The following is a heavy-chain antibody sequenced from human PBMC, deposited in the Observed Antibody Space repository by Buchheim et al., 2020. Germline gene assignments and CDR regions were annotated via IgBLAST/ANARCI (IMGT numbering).Heavy chain of an antibody. CDR3: ATVEQQLTIYYYYGMDV. CDR2: IWYDGSNK. D-gene: IGHD6-13*01. V-gene: IGHV3-33*01. J-gene: IGHJ6*02. CDR1: GFTFSSYG. Sequence: QVQLVESGGGVVQPGRSLRLSCAASGFTFSSYGMHWVRQAPGKGLEWVAVIWYDGSNKYYADSVKGRFTISRDNSKNKLYLKMNSLGAEDTAVYYCATVEQQLTIYYYYGMDVWGQGTT.